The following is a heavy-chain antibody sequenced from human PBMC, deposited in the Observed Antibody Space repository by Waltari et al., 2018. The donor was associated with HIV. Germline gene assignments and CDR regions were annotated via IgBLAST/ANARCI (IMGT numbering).Heavy chain of an antibody. J-gene: IGHJ3*02. CDR2: IYYSGDT. CDR3: ARGRLDLGAFDI. D-gene: IGHD1-7*01. CDR1: GGSIGLSSYY. V-gene: IGHV4-39*02. Sequence: QLQLQESGPGLVKPSEILSLTCSVAGGSIGLSSYYWGWIRQPPGMGLDWVGSIYYSGDTFHSPALRSRVTVSVDTSKQHFSLTLKSVTAADTAVYYCARGRLDLGAFDIWGQGTLIPVSS.